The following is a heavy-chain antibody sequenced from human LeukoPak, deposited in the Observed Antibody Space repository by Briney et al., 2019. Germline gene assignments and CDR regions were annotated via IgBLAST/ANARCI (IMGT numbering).Heavy chain of an antibody. D-gene: IGHD2-21*02. V-gene: IGHV3-30*18. CDR2: ISYDGSNK. CDR3: AKDWAPYCGGDCYFNY. CDR1: GFIFNNYG. J-gene: IGHJ4*02. Sequence: PGGSLRLSCAACGFIFNNYGMHWVRQAPGKGLEWVAVISYDGSNKNYADSVKGRFTISRDSSKNTLYLQMNSLRVEDTAVYYCAKDWAPYCGGDCYFNYWGQGTLVTVSS.